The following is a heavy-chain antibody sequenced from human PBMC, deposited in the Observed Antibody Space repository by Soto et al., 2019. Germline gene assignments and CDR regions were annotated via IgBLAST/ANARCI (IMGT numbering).Heavy chain of an antibody. J-gene: IGHJ4*02. CDR2: ISYDGSNK. V-gene: IGHV3-30*18. Sequence: GGSLRLSCAASGFTFSSYGMHWVHQAPGKGLEWVAVISYDGSNKYYADSVKGRFTISRDNSKNTLYLQMNSLRAEDTAVYYCAKAGDIVATIHLFLDYWGQGTLVTVSS. D-gene: IGHD5-12*01. CDR3: AKAGDIVATIHLFLDY. CDR1: GFTFSSYG.